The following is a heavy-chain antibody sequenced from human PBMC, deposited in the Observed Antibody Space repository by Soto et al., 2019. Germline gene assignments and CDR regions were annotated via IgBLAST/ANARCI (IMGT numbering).Heavy chain of an antibody. Sequence: ASVKVSCKASGYTFTNYGLSWVRQAPGQGLEWMGGIIPIFGTADYAQKFQGRVTITADESTSTGNMELSSLRSEDTAVYYCASHYDSSGYYYRGLDYWGQGTLVTVSS. V-gene: IGHV1-69*13. CDR2: IIPIFGTA. J-gene: IGHJ4*02. CDR3: ASHYDSSGYYYRGLDY. D-gene: IGHD3-22*01. CDR1: GYTFTNYG.